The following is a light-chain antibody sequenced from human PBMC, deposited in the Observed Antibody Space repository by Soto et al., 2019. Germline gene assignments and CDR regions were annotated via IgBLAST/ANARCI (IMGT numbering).Light chain of an antibody. CDR3: QQYSSSPWT. CDR1: QSVSSSY. V-gene: IGKV3-20*01. J-gene: IGKJ1*01. CDR2: GAS. Sequence: EIVLTQSPGTLSLSPGERATLSCRASQSVSSSYLAWYQQKPGQAPRLLIYGASARATGIPDRFIGSGSGIDFTLTISRLEPEDFVVYYCQQYSSSPWTFGQGTKVEVK.